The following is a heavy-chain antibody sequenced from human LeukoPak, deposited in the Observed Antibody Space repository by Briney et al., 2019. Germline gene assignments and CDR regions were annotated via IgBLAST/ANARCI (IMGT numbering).Heavy chain of an antibody. V-gene: IGHV4-34*01. CDR1: GGSFSGYY. D-gene: IGHD4-17*01. CDR3: VRGTTVTTGDY. J-gene: IGHJ4*02. CDR2: ISHSGST. Sequence: PSETLSLTCAVYGGSFSGYYWTWIRQPPGKGLEWIGEISHSGSTNCNPSLKSRVTISVDTSKNQFSLKLNSVTAADTAVYYCVRGTTVTTGDYWGQGTLVTVSS.